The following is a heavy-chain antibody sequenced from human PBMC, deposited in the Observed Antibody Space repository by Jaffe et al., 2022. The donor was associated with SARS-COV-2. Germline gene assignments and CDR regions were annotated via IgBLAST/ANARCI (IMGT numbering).Heavy chain of an antibody. CDR1: GDSVSSNSAA. CDR2: TYYRSKWYN. J-gene: IGHJ6*02. V-gene: IGHV6-1*01. D-gene: IGHD6-19*01. Sequence: QVQLQQSGPGLVKPSQTLSLTCAISGDSVSSNSAAWNWIRQSPSRGLEWLGRTYYRSKWYNDYAVSVKSRITINPDTSKNQFSLQLNSVTPEDTAVYYCARDSPPSIAVAGTAGMDVWGQGTTVTVSS. CDR3: ARDSPPSIAVAGTAGMDV.